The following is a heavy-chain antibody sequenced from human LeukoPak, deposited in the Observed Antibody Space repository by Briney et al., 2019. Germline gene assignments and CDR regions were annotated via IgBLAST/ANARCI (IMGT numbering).Heavy chain of an antibody. CDR2: ISGSDGST. D-gene: IGHD3-22*01. J-gene: IGHJ4*02. V-gene: IGHV3-23*01. CDR3: AKVRPDYDSSGYYSPPFDF. CDR1: GFTFSTYA. Sequence: GGSLRLSCTASGFTFSTYAMSWVRQAPGKGLECVSAISGSDGSTYYADSVKGRFTISRDNSKNTLYLQMNSLRAEDTAVYYCAKVRPDYDSSGYYSPPFDFWGQGTLVTVSS.